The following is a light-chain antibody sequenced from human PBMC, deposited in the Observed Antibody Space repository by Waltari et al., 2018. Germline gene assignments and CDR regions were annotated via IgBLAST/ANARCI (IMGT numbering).Light chain of an antibody. CDR1: SSDVGAYNY. CDR3: SSFAGSDNLGV. Sequence: QSALTQPPSASGSPGQSVTISCTGTSSDVGAYNYVSWYQKHPGKAPKLIIYDVTERPSGVPQRFSGSKSGNTASLTVSGLQADDEADYYCSSFAGSDNLGVFGGGTKWTVL. V-gene: IGLV2-8*01. CDR2: DVT. J-gene: IGLJ3*02.